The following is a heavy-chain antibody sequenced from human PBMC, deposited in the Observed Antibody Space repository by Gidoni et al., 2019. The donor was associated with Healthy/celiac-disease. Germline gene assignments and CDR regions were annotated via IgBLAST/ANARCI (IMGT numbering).Heavy chain of an antibody. V-gene: IGHV1-69*04. Sequence: QVQLVQSGAEVKKPGSSVKVSCKASGGTFSSYAISWVRQAPGQGLEWMGRIIPILGIANYAQKFQGRVTITADKSTSTAYMELSSLRSEDTAVYYCAQSTDQIDVYSGYEWTDYYYYG. CDR3: AQSTDQIDVYSGYEWTDYYYYG. D-gene: IGHD5-12*01. J-gene: IGHJ6*01. CDR1: GGTFSSYA. CDR2: IIPILGIA.